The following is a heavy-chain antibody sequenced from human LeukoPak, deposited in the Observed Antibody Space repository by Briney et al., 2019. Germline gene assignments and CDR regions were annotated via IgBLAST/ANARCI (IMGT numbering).Heavy chain of an antibody. J-gene: IGHJ4*02. V-gene: IGHV3-30*18. Sequence: GRSLRLSCAASGFTFSSYSRHEVRQAPGKGLEWVAVISYDGSNKYYVDSVKGRFTISRDNSKNTLYLRMNSLRAEDTAVYYCAKTRYSSGWYPTSGPDYWGQGTLVTVSS. D-gene: IGHD6-19*01. CDR2: ISYDGSNK. CDR1: GFTFSSYS. CDR3: AKTRYSSGWYPTSGPDY.